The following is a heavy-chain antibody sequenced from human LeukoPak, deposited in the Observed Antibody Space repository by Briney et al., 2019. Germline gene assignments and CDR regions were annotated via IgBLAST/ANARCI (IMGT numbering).Heavy chain of an antibody. J-gene: IGHJ3*02. CDR1: GGSISSGSYY. CDR3: ARESDRSAEAFDI. V-gene: IGHV4-61*02. CDR2: IYTSGST. Sequence: PSQTLSLTCTVSGGSISSGSYYWSWIRQPAGKGLEWIGRIYTSGSTNYNPSLKSRVTISVDTSKNQFSLKLSSVTAADTAVYYCARESDRSAEAFDIWGQGTMVTVSS. D-gene: IGHD1-14*01.